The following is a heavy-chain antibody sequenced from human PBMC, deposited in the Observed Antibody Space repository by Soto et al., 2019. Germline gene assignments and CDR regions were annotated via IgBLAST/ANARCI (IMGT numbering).Heavy chain of an antibody. CDR1: GLSLSTSGVG. J-gene: IGHJ3*02. CDR3: AHSTTLYDSSGYYAFDI. V-gene: IGHV2-5*02. CDR2: IYWDDDK. Sequence: SGPTLVNPTQTLTLTCTFSGLSLSTSGVGVGWIRQPPGKALEWLALIYWDDDKRYSPSLKSRLTITKETSKNQVVLTMTNMDPVDTATYYCAHSTTLYDSSGYYAFDIWGQGTMVTVSS. D-gene: IGHD3-22*01.